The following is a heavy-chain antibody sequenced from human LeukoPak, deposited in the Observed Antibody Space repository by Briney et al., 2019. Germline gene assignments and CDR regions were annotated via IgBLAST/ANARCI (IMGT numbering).Heavy chain of an antibody. CDR1: GFTFSNYA. V-gene: IGHV3-23*01. CDR3: AKHLYYDSGAYHTLSSFDY. D-gene: IGHD3-22*01. CDR2: ISGCGGSP. J-gene: IGHJ4*02. Sequence: PGGSLRLSCAASGFTFSNYAMRWLGQAPPKGLEWVSGISGCGGSPYYADSVKRRFTISRDNSKNTLYVQMNSLRAEDTAVYYRAKHLYYDSGAYHTLSSFDYWGQGTLVTVSS.